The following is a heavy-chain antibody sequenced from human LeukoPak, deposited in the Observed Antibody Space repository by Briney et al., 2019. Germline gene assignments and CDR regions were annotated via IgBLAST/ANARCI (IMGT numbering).Heavy chain of an antibody. CDR2: ISYDGSKK. V-gene: IGHV3-30*01. D-gene: IGHD1-26*01. J-gene: IGHJ4*02. Sequence: GGSLRLSCAASGFTFSTYTLHWVRQAPGKGLEWVAVISYDGSKKNYADSVKGRFTISRDNSKNTLYLQMNSLKTEDTAVYYCASWDSNPHDFWGQGTLVTVSS. CDR3: ASWDSNPHDF. CDR1: GFTFSTYT.